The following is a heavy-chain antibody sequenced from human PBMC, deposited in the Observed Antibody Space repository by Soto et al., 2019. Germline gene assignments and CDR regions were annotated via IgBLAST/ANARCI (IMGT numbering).Heavy chain of an antibody. CDR3: AREYCSGGSCYPEEDYYYYYMDV. V-gene: IGHV3-66*01. Sequence: GGSLRLSCAASGYTVSSNYMSWVRQAPGKGLEWVSVIYSGGSTYYADSVKGRFTISRDNSKNTLYLQMNSLRAEDTAVYYCAREYCSGGSCYPEEDYYYYYMDVWGKGTTVTVSS. J-gene: IGHJ6*03. D-gene: IGHD2-15*01. CDR1: GYTVSSNY. CDR2: IYSGGST.